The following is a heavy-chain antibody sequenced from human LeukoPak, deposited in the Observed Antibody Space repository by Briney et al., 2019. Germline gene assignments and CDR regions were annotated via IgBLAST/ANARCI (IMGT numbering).Heavy chain of an antibody. CDR1: GFTFSSYS. J-gene: IGHJ3*02. CDR2: ISSSSSYI. CDR3: AKDTPELNYYDSSGYYGPAAFDI. D-gene: IGHD3-22*01. V-gene: IGHV3-21*04. Sequence: SGGSLRLSCAASGFTFSSYSMNWVRQAPGKGLEWVSSISSSSSYIYYADSVKGRFTISRDNAKNSLYQQMNSLRAEDTAVYYCAKDTPELNYYDSSGYYGPAAFDIWGQGTMVTVSS.